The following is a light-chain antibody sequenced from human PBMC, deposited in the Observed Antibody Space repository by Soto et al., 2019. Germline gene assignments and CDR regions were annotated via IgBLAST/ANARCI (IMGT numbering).Light chain of an antibody. CDR1: QSASSSY. V-gene: IGKV3-20*01. CDR3: QVYGSSLWT. CDR2: GAS. J-gene: IGKJ1*01. Sequence: DIVLTQSPGTLSLSPGERATLSCRASQSASSSYLAWYQQKPGQAPRLLIYGASSRATGIPDRFSGSGSGTDFTLTITRLETEDFAVYYCQVYGSSLWTFGQGTKVEV.